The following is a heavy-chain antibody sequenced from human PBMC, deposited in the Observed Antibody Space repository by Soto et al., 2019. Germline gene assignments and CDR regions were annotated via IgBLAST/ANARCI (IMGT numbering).Heavy chain of an antibody. Sequence: GGSLRLSCAASGFTFSSYAMSWVRQAPGKGLEWVSAISGSGGSTYYADYEKGRFTISRDNSKNTLYLQMNSLRAEDTAVYYCAKDQLVAVAPDAFDIWGQGTMVTVSS. V-gene: IGHV3-23*01. D-gene: IGHD6-19*01. CDR3: AKDQLVAVAPDAFDI. J-gene: IGHJ3*02. CDR1: GFTFSSYA. CDR2: ISGSGGST.